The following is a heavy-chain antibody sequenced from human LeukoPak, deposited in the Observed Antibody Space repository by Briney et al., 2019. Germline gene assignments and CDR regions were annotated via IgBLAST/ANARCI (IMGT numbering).Heavy chain of an antibody. D-gene: IGHD3-22*01. CDR1: GYTFTSYG. V-gene: IGHV1-18*01. CDR2: ISAYNGNT. CDR3: ATLSRIMIVSNWFDP. Sequence: ASVKVSCKASGYTFTSYGISWVRQAPGQGLEWMGWISAYNGNTNYAQKLQGRVTMNTDTSTSTAYMELSSLRSEDTAVYYCATLSRIMIVSNWFDPWGQGTLVTVSS. J-gene: IGHJ5*02.